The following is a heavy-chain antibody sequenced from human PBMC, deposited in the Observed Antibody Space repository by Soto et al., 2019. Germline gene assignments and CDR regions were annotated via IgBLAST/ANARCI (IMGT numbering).Heavy chain of an antibody. CDR1: GGSISSYY. J-gene: IGHJ3*02. D-gene: IGHD3-10*01. CDR2: IYYSGST. CDR3: ARVTPFYYGSGSYVDI. V-gene: IGHV4-59*01. Sequence: QVQLQESGPGLVKPSETLSLTCTVSGGSISSYYWSWIRQPPGKGLEWIGYIYYSGSTNFNPSLKGRVTISVDTSKNQFSLTLSSVTAADTAVYYCARVTPFYYGSGSYVDIWGQGTMVTVSS.